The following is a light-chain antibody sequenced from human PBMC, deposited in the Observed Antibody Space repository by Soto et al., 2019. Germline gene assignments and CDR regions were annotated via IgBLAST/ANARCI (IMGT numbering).Light chain of an antibody. CDR2: AAS. CDR3: KKGNSWPPFT. CDR1: QSLTRW. J-gene: IGKJ3*01. Sequence: DFQMTQSPSSVSASVGDRVTITCRATQSLTRWLAWYQQKPGQAPKLLIYAASTLHSGVSSRFSGTGSGTDFTLTINNLQLEDVATYYCKKGNSWPPFTFGPGTRVDI. V-gene: IGKV1D-12*01.